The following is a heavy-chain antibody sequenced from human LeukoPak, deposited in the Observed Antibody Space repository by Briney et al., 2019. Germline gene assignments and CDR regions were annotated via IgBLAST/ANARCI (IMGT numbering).Heavy chain of an antibody. D-gene: IGHD2-15*01. V-gene: IGHV4-39*07. CDR3: ARGYCSGGSCYRYFQH. Sequence: PSETLSLTCTVSGGSFSSSDYYWGWIRQPPGKGLEWIGSIYYSGTTYYNPSLKSRVTISVDTSRNQFSLKLNSVTAADTAVYYCARGYCSGGSCYRYFQHWGQGTLVTVSS. CDR2: IYYSGTT. CDR1: GGSFSSSDYY. J-gene: IGHJ1*01.